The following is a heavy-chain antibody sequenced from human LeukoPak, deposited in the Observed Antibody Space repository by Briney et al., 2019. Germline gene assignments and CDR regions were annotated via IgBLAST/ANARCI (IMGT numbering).Heavy chain of an antibody. CDR1: GFTFSDYY. CDR3: ARDLGGSYYDHPPYFDY. CDR2: ISSSSSYI. J-gene: IGHJ4*02. V-gene: IGHV3-11*06. D-gene: IGHD1-26*01. Sequence: GGSLRLSCAASGFTFSDYYMSWIRQAPGKGLEWVSYISSSSSYIYYADSVKGRFTISRDNAKNSLYLQMNSLRAEDTAVYYCARDLGGSYYDHPPYFDYWGQGTLVTVSS.